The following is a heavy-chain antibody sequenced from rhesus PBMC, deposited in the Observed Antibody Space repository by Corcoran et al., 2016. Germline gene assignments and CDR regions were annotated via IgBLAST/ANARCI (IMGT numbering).Heavy chain of an antibody. V-gene: IGHV2-95*01. CDR1: GLSISTSGTG. J-gene: IGHJ4*01. CDR2: IYCNDSK. CDR3: TRVSSSGWPKGRFDY. D-gene: IGHD6-31*01. Sequence: QVTLKDSGPALVKPTQTLTLTRTFSGLSISTSGTGVGWIRQPPGKALEWLASIYCNDSKYYSTSLKSRLTISKDTSKNQVVLTMTNMDPVDTATYYCTRVSSSGWPKGRFDYWGQGVLVTVSS.